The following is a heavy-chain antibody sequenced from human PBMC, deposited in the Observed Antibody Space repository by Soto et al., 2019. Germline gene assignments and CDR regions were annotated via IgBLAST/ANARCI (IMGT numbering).Heavy chain of an antibody. CDR3: ATRLVTSGAMGAYDI. V-gene: IGHV1-18*01. Sequence: QAQLVQSGVEVKKPGASVKVSCKASGYTFTSYGISWVRQAPGQGPEWMGWISGYKGNTRYAQRLQGRVTLTTDTSKSTAYMELRSLRSDDTAVYYCATRLVTSGAMGAYDIWGQGTMVTVSS. D-gene: IGHD2-2*01. J-gene: IGHJ3*02. CDR1: GYTFTSYG. CDR2: ISGYKGNT.